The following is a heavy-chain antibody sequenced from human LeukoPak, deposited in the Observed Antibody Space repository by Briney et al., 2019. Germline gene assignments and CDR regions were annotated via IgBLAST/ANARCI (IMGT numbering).Heavy chain of an antibody. J-gene: IGHJ4*02. CDR1: GYTFTGYY. V-gene: IGHV1-46*01. CDR3: ASGQTNLFYYDSSNFYPFSY. Sequence: GASVKVSCKASGYTFTGYYMHWVRQAPGQGLEWMGIINPSGDSTTYAHQFQGRVTMTTDTSTNTVYMELRSLRSEDTAVYYCASGQTNLFYYDSSNFYPFSYWGQGTLVTVSS. CDR2: INPSGDST. D-gene: IGHD3-22*01.